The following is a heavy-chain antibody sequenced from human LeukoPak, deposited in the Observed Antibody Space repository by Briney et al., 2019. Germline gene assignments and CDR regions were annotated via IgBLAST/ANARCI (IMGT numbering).Heavy chain of an antibody. J-gene: IGHJ1*01. Sequence: PGGSLRLSCVTSGFTFSSFYMNWVRQAPGKGLEWVANINQDGSEKYYVDSVKGRFTISRDNAKNSLYLQMNSLRAEDTAVYYCATYSSLNRREFQYWGQGTLLTVSS. CDR3: ATYSSLNRREFQY. CDR2: INQDGSEK. D-gene: IGHD3-22*01. V-gene: IGHV3-7*01. CDR1: GFTFSSFY.